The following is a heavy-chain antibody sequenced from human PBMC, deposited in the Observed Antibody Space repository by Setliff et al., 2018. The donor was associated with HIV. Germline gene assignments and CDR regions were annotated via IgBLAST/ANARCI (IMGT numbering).Heavy chain of an antibody. CDR3: ASDPTGGAARFDY. Sequence: GASVKVSCKASGYTFTDYFIHWVRQAPGQGLEWMGGIIPVFGPPNYARKFQFRLTITADESTNTAYMELSTLKSEATAVYYGASDPTGGAARFDYWGQGTLVTVSS. CDR1: GYTFTDYF. CDR2: IIPVFGPP. V-gene: IGHV1-69*13. J-gene: IGHJ4*02. D-gene: IGHD6-6*01.